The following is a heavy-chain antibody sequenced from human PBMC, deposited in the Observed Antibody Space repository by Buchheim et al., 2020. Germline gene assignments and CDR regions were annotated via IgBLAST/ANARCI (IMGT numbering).Heavy chain of an antibody. V-gene: IGHV3-33*01. J-gene: IGHJ4*02. CDR1: GFTFSSYG. CDR2: IWYDGSNK. D-gene: IGHD6-19*01. Sequence: QVQLVESGGGVVQPGRSLRLSCAASGFTFSSYGMHWVRQAPGKGLEWVAVIWYDGSNKYYADSVKGRLTISRDNSKNTLYLQMNSLRAEDTAVYYCARAQDIPGIAVAGTLDYWGQGTL. CDR3: ARAQDIPGIAVAGTLDY.